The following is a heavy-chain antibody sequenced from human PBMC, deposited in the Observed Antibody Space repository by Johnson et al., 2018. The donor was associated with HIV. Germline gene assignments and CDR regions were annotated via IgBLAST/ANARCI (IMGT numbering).Heavy chain of an antibody. CDR1: GFTFSSYA. CDR2: INWNGGSI. CDR3: AGYSSSWYDAFDI. V-gene: IGHV3-9*01. D-gene: IGHD6-13*01. J-gene: IGHJ3*02. Sequence: VQLVESGGGLVQAGGSLRLSCAASGFTFSSYAMHWVRQTPGKGLEWVAGINWNGGSIGYADSVKGRFTISRDNAKNSLYLQMNSLRAEDTALYYCAGYSSSWYDAFDIWGQGTMVTVSS.